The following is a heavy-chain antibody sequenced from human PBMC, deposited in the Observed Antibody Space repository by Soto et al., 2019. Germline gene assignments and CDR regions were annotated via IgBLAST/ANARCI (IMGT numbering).Heavy chain of an antibody. J-gene: IGHJ4*02. CDR1: GYTFTSYD. CDR3: ARGRAYCGGDCYVY. Sequence: ASVKVSCKASGYTFTSYDINWVRHATGQGLEWMGWMNPNSGNTGYAQKFQGRVTMTRNTSISTAYMELSSLRSEDTAVYYCARGRAYCGGDCYVYWGQGTLVTVSS. D-gene: IGHD2-21*01. CDR2: MNPNSGNT. V-gene: IGHV1-8*01.